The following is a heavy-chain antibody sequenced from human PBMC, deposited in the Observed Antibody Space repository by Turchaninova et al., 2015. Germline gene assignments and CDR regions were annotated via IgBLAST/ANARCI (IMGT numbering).Heavy chain of an antibody. D-gene: IGHD1-14*01. CDR1: GDSISSGSS. V-gene: IGHV4-38-2*01. CDR2: IYIGTT. Sequence: QVHLQESGPGLVKPSATLSLTCAVPGDSISSGSSWGWTRQPLGKGLGWIGSIYIGTTYYNPALKSRVTISIDISKIPYSLKLSSVTAADTAVYYCAIHAELVLVWGRGTLVIVSS. CDR3: AIHAELVLV. J-gene: IGHJ4*02.